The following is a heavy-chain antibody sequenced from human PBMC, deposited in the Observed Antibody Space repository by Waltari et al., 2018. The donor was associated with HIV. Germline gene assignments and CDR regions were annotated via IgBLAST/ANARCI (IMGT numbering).Heavy chain of an antibody. CDR1: GYTFTNYW. CDR3: ARLKDIVVVVSLSAFDY. V-gene: IGHV5-51*01. Sequence: EVQLVQSGPEVKKTGESLKISCKVSGYTFTNYWIGWARQMPGKGLESRGVIYPGYSDTRYSPSFQGQVTISADKSITTAYLQWTSLKASDTAMYYCARLKDIVVVVSLSAFDYWGQGTLVTVSS. D-gene: IGHD2-15*01. CDR2: IYPGYSDT. J-gene: IGHJ4*02.